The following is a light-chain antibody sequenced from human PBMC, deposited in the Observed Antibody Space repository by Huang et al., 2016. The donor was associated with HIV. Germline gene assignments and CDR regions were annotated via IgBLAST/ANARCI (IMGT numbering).Light chain of an antibody. CDR3: QQYDTFS. CDR2: GAS. J-gene: IGKJ2*01. Sequence: EVVLTQSPGILSLSAGERASLSCRASRNLTNSQLAWYQQKVGQPPRLLVFGASTRVAGVPERFTGGVSGRDFTLSISVLEPDDFATYYCQQYDTFSFGQGTRLE. V-gene: IGKV3-20*01. CDR1: RNLTNSQ.